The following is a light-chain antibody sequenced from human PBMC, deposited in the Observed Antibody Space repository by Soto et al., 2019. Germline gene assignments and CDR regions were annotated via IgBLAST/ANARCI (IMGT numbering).Light chain of an antibody. J-gene: IGKJ1*01. CDR1: QGISTY. Sequence: DIQMTQSPSSLSASVGDRVTITCRASQGISTYLNWYQQKPGKAPKLLIYAASSLQSGVPSRFSGSGSETDFTLTISSLQPEAFETYSCQQSYSTTWTFGQGAKVDIK. V-gene: IGKV1-39*01. CDR3: QQSYSTTWT. CDR2: AAS.